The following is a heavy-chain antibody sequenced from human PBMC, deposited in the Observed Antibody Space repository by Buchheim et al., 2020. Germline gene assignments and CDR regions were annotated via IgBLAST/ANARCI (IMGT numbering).Heavy chain of an antibody. V-gene: IGHV3-74*01. CDR3: TRDSTSGSYDY. CDR2: IKSDGSGT. D-gene: IGHD3-10*01. CDR1: GFSFSTSW. Sequence: EVQLVESGGGLVQPGGSLRLSCAASGFSFSTSWMHWVRQAPGKGLVWVSRIKSDGSGTNYADSVKGRFTISRDNAKNTLFLQMNSLRAEDTAIYDCTRDSTSGSYDYWGQGT. J-gene: IGHJ4*02.